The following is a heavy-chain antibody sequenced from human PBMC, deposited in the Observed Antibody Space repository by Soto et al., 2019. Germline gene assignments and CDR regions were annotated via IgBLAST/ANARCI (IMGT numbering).Heavy chain of an antibody. D-gene: IGHD6-6*01. CDR1: GGTFSSYA. J-gene: IGHJ5*02. CDR2: IIPIFGTA. CDR3: ARRDSSSSPRWFDP. V-gene: IGHV1-69*01. Sequence: QVQLVQSGAEVKKPGSSVMVSCKASGGTFSSYAISWVRQAPGQGLEWMGGIIPIFGTANYAQKFQGRVTITADESTSTAYMELSSLRSEDTAVYYCARRDSSSSPRWFDPWGQGTLVTVSS.